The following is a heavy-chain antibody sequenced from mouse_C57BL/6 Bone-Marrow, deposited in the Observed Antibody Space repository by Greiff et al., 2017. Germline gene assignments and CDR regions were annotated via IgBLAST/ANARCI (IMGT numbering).Heavy chain of an antibody. D-gene: IGHD2-4*01. CDR1: GYTFTDYA. CDR3: TRLITGNYYYAMDY. V-gene: IGHV1-15*01. J-gene: IGHJ4*01. CDR2: IDPETGGT. Sequence: VQLQQSGAELVRPGASVTLSCKASGYTFTDYAMHWVKQTPVHGLEWIGAIDPETGGTAYNQKFKGKAILTADKSSSTAYMELRSLTSEDSAVYYCTRLITGNYYYAMDYWGQGTSVTVSS.